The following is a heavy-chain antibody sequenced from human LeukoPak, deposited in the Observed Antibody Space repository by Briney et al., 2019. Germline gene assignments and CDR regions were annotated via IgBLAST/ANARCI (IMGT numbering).Heavy chain of an antibody. J-gene: IGHJ5*02. V-gene: IGHV3-53*01. D-gene: IGHD6-19*01. CDR2: IYSGGNT. Sequence: GGSLRLSCAASGFTVSDNYMSWVRQAPGKGLEWVSVIYSGGNTYYADSVKGRFSISRDKSKNTLYLQMNSLRAEDTAVYYCAREFPRSSGWYPALLAWFDPWGQGTLVTVSS. CDR1: GFTVSDNY. CDR3: AREFPRSSGWYPALLAWFDP.